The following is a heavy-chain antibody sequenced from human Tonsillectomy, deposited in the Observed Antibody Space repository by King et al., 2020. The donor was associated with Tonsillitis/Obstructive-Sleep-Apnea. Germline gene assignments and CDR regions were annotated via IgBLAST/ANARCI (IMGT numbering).Heavy chain of an antibody. D-gene: IGHD3-3*01. J-gene: IGHJ4*02. Sequence: VQLVESGAEVKKPGASVKVSRKASGYTFTGYYMHWVRQAPGQGLEWMGWINPNSGGTNYAQKFQGRVTMTRDTSISTAYMELSRLRSDDTAVYYCARDRYDFWSGSQYWGQGTLVTVSS. CDR2: INPNSGGT. CDR1: GYTFTGYY. CDR3: ARDRYDFWSGSQY. V-gene: IGHV1-2*02.